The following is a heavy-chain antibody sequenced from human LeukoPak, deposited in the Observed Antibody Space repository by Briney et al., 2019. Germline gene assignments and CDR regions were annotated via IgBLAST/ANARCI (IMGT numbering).Heavy chain of an antibody. Sequence: GGSLRLSCAASGFTVSSNYMSWVRQAPGKGLEWVSVIYSGGSTYYADSVKGRFTISRDNSKNTLYLQMNSLRAEDTAVYYCARERSKVYYYYYGMDVWGQGTTVTVSS. J-gene: IGHJ6*02. CDR3: ARERSKVYYYYYGMDV. D-gene: IGHD1-26*01. CDR1: GFTVSSNY. CDR2: IYSGGST. V-gene: IGHV3-53*01.